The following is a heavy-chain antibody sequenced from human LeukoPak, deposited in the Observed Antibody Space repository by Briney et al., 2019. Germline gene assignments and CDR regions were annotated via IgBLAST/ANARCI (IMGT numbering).Heavy chain of an antibody. V-gene: IGHV3-30*02. CDR1: GFSFSSYA. CDR2: IQYHGSNK. J-gene: IGHJ4*02. Sequence: GGSLRLSCAASGFSFSSYAMHWVRQAPGKGLEWVAFIQYHGSNKYYADSVKGRFTISRDNSKNTLYLRMNSLRAEDTAVYYCAKGVVAATYFDYWGQGTLVTVSS. CDR3: AKGVVAATYFDY. D-gene: IGHD2-15*01.